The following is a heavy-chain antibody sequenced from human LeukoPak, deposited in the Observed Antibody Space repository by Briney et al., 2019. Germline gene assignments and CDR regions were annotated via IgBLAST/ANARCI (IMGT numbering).Heavy chain of an antibody. CDR1: GFTFRSYA. D-gene: IGHD3-16*01. Sequence: GGSLRLSCAAPGFTFRSYAMSWVRQAPGKGLEWVSAISGSGGSTYYADSVKGRFTISRDNSKNTLYLQMNSLRAEDTAVYYCAKTPLIWGFAYWYFDLWGRGTLVTVSS. V-gene: IGHV3-23*01. CDR2: ISGSGGST. CDR3: AKTPLIWGFAYWYFDL. J-gene: IGHJ2*01.